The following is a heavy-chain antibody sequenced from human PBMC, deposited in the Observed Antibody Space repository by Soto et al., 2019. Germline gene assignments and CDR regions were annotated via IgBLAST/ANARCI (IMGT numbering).Heavy chain of an antibody. Sequence: VDSVKVSCKASGYTFTGYYMHWVRQAPGQGLEWMGWINPNSGGTNYAQKFQGRVTMTRDTSISTAYMELSRLRSDDTAVYYCARVRAVAGKRPAAFDIWGQGIMVTVSS. CDR2: INPNSGGT. V-gene: IGHV1-2*02. CDR3: ARVRAVAGKRPAAFDI. J-gene: IGHJ3*02. CDR1: GYTFTGYY. D-gene: IGHD6-19*01.